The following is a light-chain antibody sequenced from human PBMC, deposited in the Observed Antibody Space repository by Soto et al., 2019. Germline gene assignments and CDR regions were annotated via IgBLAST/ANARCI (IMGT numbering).Light chain of an antibody. Sequence: IPLTPSASTLAAFVGRTVPVTCRASQSVSGWLAWYQKKPGEAPKLLIYDASALPRGVPSRFSGSGSGTKFTLTIASLQPDDFATYYCQQYETFSWTFGPGTKVDIK. CDR1: QSVSGW. V-gene: IGKV1-5*01. CDR2: DAS. CDR3: QQYETFSWT. J-gene: IGKJ1*01.